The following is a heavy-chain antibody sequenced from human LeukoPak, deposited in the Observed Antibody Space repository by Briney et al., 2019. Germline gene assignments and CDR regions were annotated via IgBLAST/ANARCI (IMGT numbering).Heavy chain of an antibody. CDR2: IKQDGSEK. Sequence: GGSLRLSCAASGFTFISSWMSWVRQAPGKGLEWVANIKQDGSEKYYVDSVKGRFTISRDNAKNSLYLQMNSLRAEDTAVYYCATGLRLYYFDYWGQGTLVTVSS. V-gene: IGHV3-7*01. J-gene: IGHJ4*02. CDR3: ATGLRLYYFDY. D-gene: IGHD4-17*01. CDR1: GFTFISSW.